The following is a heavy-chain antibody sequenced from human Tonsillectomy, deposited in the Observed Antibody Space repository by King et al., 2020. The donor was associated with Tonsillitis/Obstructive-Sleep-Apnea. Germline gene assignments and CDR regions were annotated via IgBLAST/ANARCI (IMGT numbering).Heavy chain of an antibody. CDR3: ARHNRITMVQGVISIDAFDI. CDR1: GYSFSSYS. CDR2: IYPGDSDT. D-gene: IGHD3-10*01. J-gene: IGHJ3*02. Sequence: QLVQSGAEVKKPGESLKISCKGSGYSFSSYSIGWVRQMPGKGLEWMGIIYPGDSDTRYSPSFQGHVTISADKSITTAYLQRSSLKASDTAIYYCARHNRITMVQGVISIDAFDIWGQGTMVTVSS. V-gene: IGHV5-51*01.